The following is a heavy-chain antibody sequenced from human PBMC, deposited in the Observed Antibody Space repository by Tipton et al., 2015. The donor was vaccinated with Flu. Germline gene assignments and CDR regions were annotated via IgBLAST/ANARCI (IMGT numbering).Heavy chain of an antibody. J-gene: IGHJ6*03. D-gene: IGHD2-15*01. V-gene: IGHV4-59*12. Sequence: TLSLTCTVSGGSISSYYWSWIRQPPGKGLEWIGYIYYSGSTNYNPSLKSRVTMSVDTSKNQFSLKLSSVTAADTAVYYCARATINCSGGSCYSCYMDVWGKGTTVTVSS. CDR3: ARATINCSGGSCYSCYMDV. CDR1: GGSISSYY. CDR2: IYYSGST.